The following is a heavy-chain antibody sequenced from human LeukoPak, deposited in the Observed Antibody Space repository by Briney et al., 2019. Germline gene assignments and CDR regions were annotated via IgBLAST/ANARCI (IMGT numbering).Heavy chain of an antibody. V-gene: IGHV4-61*02. CDR1: GGSISSGSYY. Sequence: TSQTLSLTCTVSGGSISSGSYYWSWIRQPAGKGLEWIGRIYTSGSTNYNPSLKSRVTISVDTSKNQFSLKLSSVTAADTAVYYCAGGGWSQFDYWGQGTLVTVSS. J-gene: IGHJ4*02. CDR3: AGGGWSQFDY. D-gene: IGHD6-19*01. CDR2: IYTSGST.